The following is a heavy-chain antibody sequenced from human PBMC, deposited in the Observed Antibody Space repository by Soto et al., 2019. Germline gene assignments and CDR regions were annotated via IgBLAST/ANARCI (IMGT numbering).Heavy chain of an antibody. Sequence: SETLSLTCTVSGVSISSGDYYWSWIRQTPGKGLEWIGYIYYSENTYYNPSLKSRVAISVDTSKNQFSLKLSSVTAADTAVYYCARGYCSSTICYIWDNWFDPWGQGTLVTVS. J-gene: IGHJ5*02. CDR3: ARGYCSSTICYIWDNWFDP. CDR1: GVSISSGDYY. D-gene: IGHD2-2*02. V-gene: IGHV4-30-4*02. CDR2: IYYSENT.